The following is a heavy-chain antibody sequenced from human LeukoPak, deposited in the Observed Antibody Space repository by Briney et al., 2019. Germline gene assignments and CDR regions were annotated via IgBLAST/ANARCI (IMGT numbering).Heavy chain of an antibody. J-gene: IGHJ6*02. V-gene: IGHV3-48*01. CDR1: GFTFSSYS. CDR2: ISSSSSTI. CDR3: ARGEYSSSWDDYYYGMDV. D-gene: IGHD6-13*01. Sequence: GGSLRPSCAASGFTFSSYSMNWVRQAPGKGLEWVSYISSSSSTIYYADSVKGRFTISRDNAKNSLYLQMNSLRAEDTAVYYCARGEYSSSWDDYYYGMDVWGQGTTVTVSS.